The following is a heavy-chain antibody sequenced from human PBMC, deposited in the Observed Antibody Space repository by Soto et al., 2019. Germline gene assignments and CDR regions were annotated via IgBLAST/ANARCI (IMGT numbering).Heavy chain of an antibody. V-gene: IGHV1-69*13. D-gene: IGHD3-9*01. J-gene: IGHJ4*02. CDR2: IIPIFGTA. Sequence: SVKVSCKASGGTFSSYAISWVRQAPGQGLEWMGGIIPIFGTANYAQKFQGRVTITADESTSTAYMELSSLRSEDTAVYYCARDLPGPAYDILTVGLDYWGQGTLVTVSS. CDR3: ARDLPGPAYDILTVGLDY. CDR1: GGTFSSYA.